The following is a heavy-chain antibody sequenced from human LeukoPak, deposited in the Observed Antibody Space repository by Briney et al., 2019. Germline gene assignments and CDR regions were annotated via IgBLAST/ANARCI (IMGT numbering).Heavy chain of an antibody. CDR1: GFTFRDYY. Sequence: PGGSLRLSCAASGFTFRDYYMSWIRQAPGKGLEWVSYISSSGSTIYYADSVKGRFTISRDNAKNSLYLQMNSLRAEDTAVYYCARLQYPPRYFDYWGQGTLVTVSS. CDR2: ISSSGSTI. D-gene: IGHD4-11*01. J-gene: IGHJ4*02. V-gene: IGHV3-11*01. CDR3: ARLQYPPRYFDY.